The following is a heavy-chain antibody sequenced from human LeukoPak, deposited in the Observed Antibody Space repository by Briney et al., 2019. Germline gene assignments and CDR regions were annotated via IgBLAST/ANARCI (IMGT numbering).Heavy chain of an antibody. CDR2: ISSSSSYI. V-gene: IGHV3-21*01. J-gene: IGHJ6*03. Sequence: GGSLRLSCAASGFTFSSYSMNWVRQAPGKGLEWVSSISSSSSYIYYADSVKGRFTISRDNAKNSLYLQMNSLRAEDTAVYYCAGGRSSTPPYYMDVWGKGTTVTVSS. D-gene: IGHD2-2*01. CDR3: AGGRSSTPPYYMDV. CDR1: GFTFSSYS.